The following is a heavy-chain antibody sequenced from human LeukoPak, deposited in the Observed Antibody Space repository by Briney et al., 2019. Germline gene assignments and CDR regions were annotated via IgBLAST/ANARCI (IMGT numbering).Heavy chain of an antibody. CDR3: AKDPSYNDYAVLYGMDV. Sequence: PGGSLRLSCAASGLTFSNYGMSWVRQAPGKGLEWVSSIIGSGGSTNYADSVKGRFTISRDNGNKMLYLQMSSLRAEDTAVYYCAKDPSYNDYAVLYGMDVWGEGTTVTVSS. CDR1: GLTFSNYG. D-gene: IGHD4-17*01. J-gene: IGHJ6*04. CDR2: IIGSGGST. V-gene: IGHV3-23*01.